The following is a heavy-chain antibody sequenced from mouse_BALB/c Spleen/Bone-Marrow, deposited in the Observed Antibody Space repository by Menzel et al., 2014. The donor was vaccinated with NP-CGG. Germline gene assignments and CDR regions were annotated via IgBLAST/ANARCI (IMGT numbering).Heavy chain of an antibody. CDR1: GFTFSSFG. V-gene: IGHV5-17*02. Sequence: EVKLMESGGGLVQPGGSRRLSCAASGFTFSSFGMHWVRQAPEKGLEWVAYISSGSSTIFYVDTVKGRFTISRDNPENTLFLQMTSLRSEDTAMYYCTRGGNWDDFDVWGAGTTVTVSS. CDR2: ISSGSSTI. CDR3: TRGGNWDDFDV. D-gene: IGHD4-1*01. J-gene: IGHJ1*01.